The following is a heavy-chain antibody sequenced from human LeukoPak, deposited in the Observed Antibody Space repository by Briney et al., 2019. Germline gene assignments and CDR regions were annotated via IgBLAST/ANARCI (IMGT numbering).Heavy chain of an antibody. Sequence: GESLKISCKGSGYSFNTDWIGWVRQMPGKGLEWMGIIYPGDSDTRYSPSFQGQVTISADMSISTAYLQWSSLKTSDTAMYYCARRGGARVVDYWGQGTLVTVSS. D-gene: IGHD3-16*01. J-gene: IGHJ4*02. CDR2: IYPGDSDT. V-gene: IGHV5-51*01. CDR1: GYSFNTDW. CDR3: ARRGGARVVDY.